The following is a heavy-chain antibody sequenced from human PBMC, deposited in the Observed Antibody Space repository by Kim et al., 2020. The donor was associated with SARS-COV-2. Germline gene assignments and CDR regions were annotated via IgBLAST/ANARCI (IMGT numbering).Heavy chain of an antibody. CDR1: GFSLSTSGMC. CDR2: IDWDDDK. CDR3: SRIRCNCYSTTCQAADFDY. J-gene: IGHJ4*02. V-gene: IGHV2-70*11. Sequence: SGPTLVNPTQTLTLTCAFSGFSLSTSGMCVSWIRQPPGKALEWLARIDWDDDKYYNTSLKTRLTISKDTSKNQVVLTITNMDPVDTATYYCSRIRCNCYSTTCQAADFDYWGQGTLVTVSS. D-gene: IGHD2-2*01.